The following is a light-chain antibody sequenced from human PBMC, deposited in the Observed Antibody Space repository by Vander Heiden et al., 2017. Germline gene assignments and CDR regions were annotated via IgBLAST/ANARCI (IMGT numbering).Light chain of an antibody. CDR2: AAS. J-gene: IGKJ2*02. CDR3: RQHHGYPRT. CDR1: QDIIND. Sequence: DIQMTQSPSSLSASVGDRVTITCRASQDIINDLGWYQHKPGQAPKRLIYAASTLHSGVPSRFSGSGSGTEFTLTISSLQPEDFATYYCRQHHGYPRTFGQGTKIEIK. V-gene: IGKV1-17*01.